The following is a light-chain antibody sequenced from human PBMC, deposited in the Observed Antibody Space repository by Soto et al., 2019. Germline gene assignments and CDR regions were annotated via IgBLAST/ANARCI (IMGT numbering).Light chain of an antibody. V-gene: IGKV3-20*01. CDR1: QAISSN. CDR3: QQYGSSPPLT. J-gene: IGKJ4*01. Sequence: EIVMTQSPATLSVSRGERATLSCRANQAISSNLAWYQQKPGQAPRLLIYGASSRATGIPDRFSGSGSGTDFTLTISSLEPEDFAVYDCQQYGSSPPLTFGRGTKGDIK. CDR2: GAS.